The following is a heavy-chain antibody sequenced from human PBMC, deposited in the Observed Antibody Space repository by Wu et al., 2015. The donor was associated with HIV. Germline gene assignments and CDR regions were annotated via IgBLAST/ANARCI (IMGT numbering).Heavy chain of an antibody. CDR1: GVTFNNYV. CDR3: AREVAAANQNYYYYYGMDV. CDR2: ILAVFGRS. D-gene: IGHD6-13*01. J-gene: IGHJ6*02. Sequence: QVQLVQSGAEVKKLGSSVKVSCRASGVTFNNYVFSWVRQAPGQGPEWMGRILAVFGRSVYAQKFLGRVTFTADESTSTVYMELSSLRSEDTAVYYCAREVAAANQNYYYYYGMDVWDQGP. V-gene: IGHV1-69*13.